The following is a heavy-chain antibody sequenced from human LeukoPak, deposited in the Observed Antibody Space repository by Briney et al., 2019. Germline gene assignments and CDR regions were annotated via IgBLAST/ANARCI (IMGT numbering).Heavy chain of an antibody. J-gene: IGHJ4*02. CDR1: GFTFSSYW. CDR2: IKKDGSEK. V-gene: IGHV3-7*01. Sequence: GGSLRLSCAASGFTFSSYWMSWVRQAPGKGLEWVANIKKDGSEKYYVDSVKGRFTISRDNAKTSLYPQMNSLRAEDTAAYYCARDLSGVAGYTYGRGIDYWGQGTLVTVSS. CDR3: ARDLSGVAGYTYGRGIDY. D-gene: IGHD5-18*01.